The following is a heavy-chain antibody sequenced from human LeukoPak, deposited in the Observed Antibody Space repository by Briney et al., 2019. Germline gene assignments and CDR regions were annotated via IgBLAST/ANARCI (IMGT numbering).Heavy chain of an antibody. Sequence: VASVKVSCKASGGTFSSYTISWVRQAPGQGIECVGRIIPILGIANYAQKFQGRVTITADKSTSTAYMELSSLRSEDTAVYYWGRARGQPTPHYDILTGHFDYWGQGTLVTVSS. V-gene: IGHV1-69*02. D-gene: IGHD3-9*01. CDR3: GRARGQPTPHYDILTGHFDY. CDR2: IIPILGIA. CDR1: GGTFSSYT. J-gene: IGHJ4*02.